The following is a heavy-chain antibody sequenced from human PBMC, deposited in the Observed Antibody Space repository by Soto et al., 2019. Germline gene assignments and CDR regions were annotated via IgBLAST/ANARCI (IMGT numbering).Heavy chain of an antibody. CDR3: ACARYDFWSGYSQAYYYYYGMDV. CDR2: IIPIFGTA. V-gene: IGHV1-69*13. Sequence: ASVKVSCKASGGTFSSYAISWVRQAPGQGLEWMGGIIPIFGTANYAQKFQGRVTITADESTSTAYMELSSLRSEDTAVYYCACARYDFWSGYSQAYYYYYGMDVWGQGTTVTVSS. D-gene: IGHD3-3*01. J-gene: IGHJ6*02. CDR1: GGTFSSYA.